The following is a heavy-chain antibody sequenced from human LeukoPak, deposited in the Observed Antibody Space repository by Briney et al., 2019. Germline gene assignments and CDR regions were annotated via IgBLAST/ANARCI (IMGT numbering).Heavy chain of an antibody. D-gene: IGHD3-3*01. J-gene: IGHJ4*01. Sequence: GGSLRLSCAASGFTFSSYAMHWVRRAPGKGLEWVAVISYDGSNRYYADSVKGRFTISRDNSKNTLYLQMNSLRAEDTAVYYCARDGAYSTIFYWGQGTLVTVSS. CDR2: ISYDGSNR. V-gene: IGHV3-30*04. CDR1: GFTFSSYA. CDR3: ARDGAYSTIFY.